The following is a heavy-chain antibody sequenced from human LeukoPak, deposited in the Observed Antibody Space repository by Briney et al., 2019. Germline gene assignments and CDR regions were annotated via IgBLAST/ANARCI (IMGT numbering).Heavy chain of an antibody. CDR3: ARGGPGYCSSTSCYTREFDY. J-gene: IGHJ4*02. CDR1: GYTFTSYD. V-gene: IGHV1-8*03. CDR2: VNPNSGNT. D-gene: IGHD2-2*02. Sequence: ASVKVSCNASGYTFTSYDINWVRQATGQGLEWMGWVNPNSGNTGYAQKFQGRVTITRNTSISTAYMELSSLRSEDTAVYYCARGGPGYCSSTSCYTREFDYWGQGTLVTVSS.